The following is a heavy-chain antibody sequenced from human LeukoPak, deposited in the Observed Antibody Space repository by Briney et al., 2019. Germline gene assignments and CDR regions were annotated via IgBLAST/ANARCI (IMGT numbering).Heavy chain of an antibody. CDR2: INHSGST. Sequence: SETLSLTCAVYGGSFIGYYWSWIRQPPGKGLEWIGEINHSGSTNYNPSLKSRVTISVDTSKNHFSLKLSSVTAADTAVYYCARMSYDAFDMWGQGTMVTVSS. CDR3: ARMSYDAFDM. V-gene: IGHV4-34*01. CDR1: GGSFIGYY. D-gene: IGHD1-26*01. J-gene: IGHJ3*02.